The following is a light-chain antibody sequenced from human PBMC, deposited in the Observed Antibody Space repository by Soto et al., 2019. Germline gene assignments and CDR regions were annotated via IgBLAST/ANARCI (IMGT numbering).Light chain of an antibody. CDR3: QQRSNWPYT. Sequence: EIVLTQSPATLSLSPGERATLSCRASQGVSSYLAWYQQKPGQAPRLRIYDASNRATGIPARFSGSGPGTDFTLTISSLEPEDFAVYYCQQRSNWPYTFGQGTKVDIK. CDR1: QGVSSY. V-gene: IGKV3D-11*01. J-gene: IGKJ2*01. CDR2: DAS.